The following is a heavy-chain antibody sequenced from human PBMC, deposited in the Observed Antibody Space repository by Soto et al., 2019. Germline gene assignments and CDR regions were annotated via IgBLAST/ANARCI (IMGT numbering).Heavy chain of an antibody. CDR1: GGSISSYY. J-gene: IGHJ5*02. D-gene: IGHD1-26*01. CDR3: ARVSGWVWFDP. V-gene: IGHV4-59*01. Sequence: SETLSLTCTVSGGSISSYYWSWIRQPPGKGLEWIGYIYYSGSTNYNPSLKSRVTISVDTSKNQFSLKLSSVTAADTAVYYCARVSGWVWFDPWGQGTLVTVSS. CDR2: IYYSGST.